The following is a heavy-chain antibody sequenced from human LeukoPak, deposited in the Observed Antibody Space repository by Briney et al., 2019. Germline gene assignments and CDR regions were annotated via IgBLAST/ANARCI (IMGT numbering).Heavy chain of an antibody. CDR3: AKGMSWFDP. CDR1: RFTFNSYG. CDR2: ISGSGGST. V-gene: IGHV3-23*01. Sequence: GGSLRLSCAASRFTFNSYGMTWVRQAPGKGLEWVSSISGSGGSTYYADSVKGRFTISRDNSENTVYLQMNSLRAEDTAVYYCAKGMSWFDPWGQGTLVTVSS. J-gene: IGHJ5*02.